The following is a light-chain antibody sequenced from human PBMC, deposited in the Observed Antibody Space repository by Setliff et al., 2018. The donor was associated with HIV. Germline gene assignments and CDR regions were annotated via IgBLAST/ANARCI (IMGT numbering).Light chain of an antibody. V-gene: IGLV1-44*01. CDR3: SSYAGSNKGV. Sequence: QSVLTQPPPASGTPGQRVTISCSGSSSNIGSNTVNWYQQVPGTAPKLMIYEVNKRPSGVPDRFSGSKSGNTASLTVSGLQAEDEADYYCSSYAGSNKGVFGTGTKVTVL. J-gene: IGLJ1*01. CDR2: EVN. CDR1: SSNIGSNT.